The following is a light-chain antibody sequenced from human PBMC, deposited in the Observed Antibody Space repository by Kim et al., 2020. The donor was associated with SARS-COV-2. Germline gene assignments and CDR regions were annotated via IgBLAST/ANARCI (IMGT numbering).Light chain of an antibody. CDR3: QQRSNWLWT. CDR1: QSVSSD. V-gene: IGKV3-11*01. J-gene: IGKJ1*01. CDR2: DAS. Sequence: PGERATLSCRASQSVSSDLAWYQQKPGQAPRLLIYDASNRATDIPARFSGSGFGTDFALTISSLEPEDFAVYYCQQRSNWLWTFGQGTKVDIK.